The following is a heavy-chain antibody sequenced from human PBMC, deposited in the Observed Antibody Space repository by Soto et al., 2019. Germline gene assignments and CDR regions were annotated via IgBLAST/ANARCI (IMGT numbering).Heavy chain of an antibody. J-gene: IGHJ4*02. V-gene: IGHV3-53*02. CDR3: ATYTSLDY. Sequence: EVQLVETGGGLIQPGGSLRLSCAASGFTVSNNYMIWVRQAPGKGLEWVSLIYSGGSTFYADSVKGRFTISRDNSKNTPFLQMNSLRAEDTAVYFCATYTSLDYWGQGTLVTLSS. D-gene: IGHD2-2*02. CDR1: GFTVSNNY. CDR2: IYSGGST.